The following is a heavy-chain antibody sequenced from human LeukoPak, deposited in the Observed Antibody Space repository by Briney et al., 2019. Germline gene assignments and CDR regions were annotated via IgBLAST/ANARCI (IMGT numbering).Heavy chain of an antibody. CDR1: GGSFSSSY. CDR2: ISHSGST. Sequence: SETLSLTCAVYGGSFSSSYWSWIRQPPGKGLEWIGEISHSGSTKYHPSLKSRVTISVDTSKNQFSLKVTSVTAADTAVYYCARHTTILGHFGYWGQGTLVTVSS. V-gene: IGHV4-34*01. D-gene: IGHD3-3*01. J-gene: IGHJ4*02. CDR3: ARHTTILGHFGY.